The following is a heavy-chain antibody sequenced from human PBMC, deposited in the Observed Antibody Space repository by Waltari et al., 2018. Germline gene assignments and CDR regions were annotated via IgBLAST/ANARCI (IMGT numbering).Heavy chain of an antibody. D-gene: IGHD2-8*01. CDR1: GGTFSSSA. J-gene: IGHJ4*02. Sequence: QVQLVQSGAEVKKPGSSVKVSCKASGGTFSSSAISWVRQAPGQGLEWLGGFIPILGIANYAQKLQGRGTITADKSTSTAYMELSSLRSEDTAVYYCATTSNGVWEGYFDYWGQGTLVTVSS. V-gene: IGHV1-69*10. CDR3: ATTSNGVWEGYFDY. CDR2: FIPILGIA.